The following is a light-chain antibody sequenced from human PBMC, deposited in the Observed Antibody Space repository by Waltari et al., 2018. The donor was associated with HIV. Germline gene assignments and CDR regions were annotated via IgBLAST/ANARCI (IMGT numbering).Light chain of an antibody. V-gene: IGKV3-15*01. CDR2: GAS. CDR1: QSVSTN. CDR3: QHYSNWPPWT. J-gene: IGKJ1*01. Sequence: EILMTQSPATLSVSPGERDTLSCRASQSVSTNLAWYQQKPGQAPRLLIYGASFTATDIPARFSASGSGTEFTLTINSLQSEDFAVYYCQHYSNWPPWTFGQGTRVEFK.